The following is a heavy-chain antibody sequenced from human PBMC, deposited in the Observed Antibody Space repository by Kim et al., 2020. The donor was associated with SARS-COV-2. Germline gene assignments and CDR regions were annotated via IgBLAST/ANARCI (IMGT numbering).Heavy chain of an antibody. J-gene: IGHJ3*02. V-gene: IGHV3-73*01. D-gene: IGHD1-1*01. CDR3: TRGPGTTLAFWYAFDI. Sequence: GGSLRLSCAASGFIFSGSAMHWVRQASGKGLEWVGRIRSKANSYATAYAASVKGRFTISRDDSKTTTYLQMNSLKTEDTAVYYCTRGPGTTLAFWYAFDIWGQGTMVTVSS. CDR2: IRSKANSYAT. CDR1: GFIFSGSA.